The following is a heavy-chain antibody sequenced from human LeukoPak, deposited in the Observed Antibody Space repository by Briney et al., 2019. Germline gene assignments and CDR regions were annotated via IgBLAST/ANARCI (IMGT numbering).Heavy chain of an antibody. CDR3: ARTYDFGIGHPGDAFDN. V-gene: IGHV3-48*01. D-gene: IGHD3-3*01. J-gene: IGHJ3*02. CDR2: IRGRSDTT. Sequence: GGSLRLSCAASGFTFTMFSMNWLRQAPGKGLEWIAFIRGRSDTTYYADSVQGRFTISRDNAEDSVYLQMNSLRVEDTAVYYCARTYDFGIGHPGDAFDNWGQGTLVTVFS. CDR1: GFTFTMFS.